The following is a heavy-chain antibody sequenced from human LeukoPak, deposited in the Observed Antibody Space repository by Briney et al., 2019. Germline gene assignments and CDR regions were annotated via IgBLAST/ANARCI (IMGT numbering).Heavy chain of an antibody. J-gene: IGHJ3*02. Sequence: GGSLRLSCAASGFTFSSYAMHWVRQAPGKGLEWVANIRKDGSEMYYVDSVEGRFTISRDNAKNSLYLQMNSLRADDTAVYHCARQETSSYNGAFDIWGQGTMVTVSP. CDR2: IRKDGSEM. V-gene: IGHV3-7*01. CDR1: GFTFSSYA. CDR3: ARQETSSYNGAFDI. D-gene: IGHD1-26*01.